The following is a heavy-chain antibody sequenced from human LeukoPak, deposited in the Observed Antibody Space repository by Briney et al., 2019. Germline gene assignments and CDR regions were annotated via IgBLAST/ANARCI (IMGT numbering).Heavy chain of an antibody. CDR2: ISPSSSYI. CDR3: AREGGYCSGGSCRFFDY. CDR1: GFTFSSSS. D-gene: IGHD2-15*01. J-gene: IGHJ4*02. Sequence: GGSLRFSCAASGFTFSSSSMNWVRQAPGKGLEFVSSISPSSSYIYYADSVKGRFTISRDDAKNSLFLQMNSLRAEDTAVYYCAREGGYCSGGSCRFFDYWGQGTLVTVSS. V-gene: IGHV3-21*06.